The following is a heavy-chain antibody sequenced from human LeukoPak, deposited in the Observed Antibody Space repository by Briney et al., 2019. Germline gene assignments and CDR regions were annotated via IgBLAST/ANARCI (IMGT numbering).Heavy chain of an antibody. CDR3: ARDSVDYGSGSLPLDFDY. CDR1: GFTFSSYA. Sequence: GGSLRLSCAASGFTFSSYAMHWVRQAPGKGLEWVAVISYDGSNKYYADSVKGRFTISRDNSKNTLYLQMNSLRAEDTAVYYCARDSVDYGSGSLPLDFDYWGQGTLVTVSS. V-gene: IGHV3-30-3*01. CDR2: ISYDGSNK. J-gene: IGHJ4*02. D-gene: IGHD3-10*01.